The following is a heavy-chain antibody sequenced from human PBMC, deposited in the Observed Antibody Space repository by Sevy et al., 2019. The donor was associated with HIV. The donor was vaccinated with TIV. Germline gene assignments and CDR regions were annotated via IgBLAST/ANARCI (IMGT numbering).Heavy chain of an antibody. D-gene: IGHD3-22*01. J-gene: IGHJ3*02. Sequence: ASVKVSCKASGGSFSNFPVSWVRQAPGQGLEWMGMIISKFGTTDYAQKFQGRVTITADESTTTAYMELTSLRSEDTAVCYCAREIPDYVSGYYSVDAFDIWGQGTKVTVSS. CDR1: GGSFSNFP. CDR2: IISKFGTT. CDR3: AREIPDYVSGYYSVDAFDI. V-gene: IGHV1-69*13.